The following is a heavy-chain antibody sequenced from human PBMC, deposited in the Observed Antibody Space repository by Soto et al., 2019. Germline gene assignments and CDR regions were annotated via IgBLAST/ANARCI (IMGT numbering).Heavy chain of an antibody. D-gene: IGHD5-12*01. CDR3: ATDLYSGYASPAVGY. CDR2: FDPEDGET. CDR1: GYTLTELS. V-gene: IGHV1-24*01. Sequence: ASVKVSCKVSGYTLTELSMHWVRQAPGKGLEWMGGFDPEDGETIYAQKFQGRVTMTEDTSTDTAYMELSSLRSEDTAVYYCATDLYSGYASPAVGYWGQGTLVTVSS. J-gene: IGHJ4*02.